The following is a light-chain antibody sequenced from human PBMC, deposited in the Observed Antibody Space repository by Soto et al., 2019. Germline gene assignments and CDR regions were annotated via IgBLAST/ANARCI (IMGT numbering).Light chain of an antibody. CDR2: KDT. V-gene: IGLV3-25*02. CDR3: LSADSIPLYV. J-gene: IGLJ1*01. CDR1: ELPKEY. Sequence: SYELTQPPSVSVSPGQTARITCSGDELPKEYAYWYQQKPGQAPLLVIYKDTERPSGIPERFSASSSGTTVTLTISGVQAEDVGDSYCLSADSIPLYVSVTVSKLP.